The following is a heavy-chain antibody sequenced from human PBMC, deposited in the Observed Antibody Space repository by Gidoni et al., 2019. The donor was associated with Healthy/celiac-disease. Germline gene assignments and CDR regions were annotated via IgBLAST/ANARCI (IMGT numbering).Heavy chain of an antibody. CDR2: ISYDGSNK. D-gene: IGHD1-26*01. Sequence: QVQLVESGGGVVQPGRSLRLSCAASGFPFRSYAMHWVRQAPGKGLEWVAVISYDGSNKYYADSVKGRFTISRDNSKNTLYLQMNSLRAEDTAVYYCARDRDSGSYYGVGFGDYWGQGTLVTVSS. CDR3: ARDRDSGSYYGVGFGDY. CDR1: GFPFRSYA. V-gene: IGHV3-30-3*01. J-gene: IGHJ4*02.